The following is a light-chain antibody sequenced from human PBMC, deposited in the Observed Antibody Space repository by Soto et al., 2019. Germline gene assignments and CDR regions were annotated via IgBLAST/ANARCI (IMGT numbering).Light chain of an antibody. V-gene: IGKV1-13*02. CDR1: QGISSA. J-gene: IGKJ5*01. CDR2: DAS. CDR3: QQFNSYPLT. Sequence: AIQLTQSPSSLSASVRDRVTITCRASQGISSALAWYQQKPGKAPKLLIYDASSLESGVPSRFSGSGSGTDFTLTISSLQPADFATYYCQQFNSYPLTFGQGTRLEIK.